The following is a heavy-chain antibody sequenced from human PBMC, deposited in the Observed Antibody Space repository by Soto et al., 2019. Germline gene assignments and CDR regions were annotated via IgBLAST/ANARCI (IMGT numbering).Heavy chain of an antibody. Sequence: GESLKISCKGSGYSFTSYWIGWVRQMPGKGLEWMGIIYPGDSDTRYSPTFQGQVTISADKTISTANLQWSGLKASDTVMYFCARRTASRDYYYYYGMDVWGQGTTVTVSS. CDR1: GYSFTSYW. CDR2: IYPGDSDT. J-gene: IGHJ6*02. D-gene: IGHD4-17*01. V-gene: IGHV5-51*01. CDR3: ARRTASRDYYYYYGMDV.